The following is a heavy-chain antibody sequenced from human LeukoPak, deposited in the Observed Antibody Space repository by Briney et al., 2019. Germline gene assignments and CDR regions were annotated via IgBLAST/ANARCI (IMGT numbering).Heavy chain of an antibody. CDR3: ASLLYSSSSDY. J-gene: IGHJ4*02. CDR2: INHSGST. Sequence: SETLSLTCAVYGGSFSGYYWSWLRQPPGKGLEWIGEINHSGSTNYNPSLKSRVTISVDTSKNQFSLKLSSVTAADTAVYYCASLLYSSSSDYWGQGTLVTVSS. CDR1: GGSFSGYY. V-gene: IGHV4-34*01. D-gene: IGHD6-6*01.